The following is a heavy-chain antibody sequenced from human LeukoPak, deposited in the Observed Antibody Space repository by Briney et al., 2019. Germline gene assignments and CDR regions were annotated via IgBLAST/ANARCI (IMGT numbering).Heavy chain of an antibody. CDR2: IYHSGNT. CDR3: ARWGSGYYRY. D-gene: IGHD3-22*01. CDR1: GYSISSGYY. V-gene: IGHV4-38-2*02. J-gene: IGHJ4*02. Sequence: SETLSLTCTVSGYSISSGYYWGWIRQPPGKGLEWIGSIYHSGNTYYNPSLKSRVTISVDTSKNQFSLKVNSVTAADTAVYYCARWGSGYYRYWGQGTLVTVSS.